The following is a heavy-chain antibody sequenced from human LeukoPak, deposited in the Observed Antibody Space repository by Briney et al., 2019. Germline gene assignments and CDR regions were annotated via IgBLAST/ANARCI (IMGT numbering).Heavy chain of an antibody. J-gene: IGHJ4*02. CDR2: IYPGDSHT. CDR3: ARGVGVRRSEKYDY. D-gene: IGHD1-26*01. CDR1: GYSFTNYW. V-gene: IGHV5-51*01. Sequence: GESLKISCQGSGYSFTNYWIAWVRQMPGKGLEWMGGIYPGDSHTRYSPSFQGQVTISADKSINTAYMQWSSLRASDTAMYYCARGVGVRRSEKYDYWGQGTLVTVSS.